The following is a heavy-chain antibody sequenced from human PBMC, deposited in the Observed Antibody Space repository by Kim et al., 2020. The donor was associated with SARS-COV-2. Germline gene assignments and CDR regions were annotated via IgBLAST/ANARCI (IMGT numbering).Heavy chain of an antibody. CDR1: GGSISSGDYY. Sequence: SETLSLTCTVSGGSISSGDYYWSWIRQPPGKGLEWIGYIYYSGSTYYNPSLKSRVTISVDTSKNQFSLKLSSVTAAATPVYYCARRWYYYVSSGYAFDIWGHGTMFTVSS. CDR2: IYYSGST. D-gene: IGHD3-22*01. J-gene: IGHJ3*02. V-gene: IGHV4-30-4*01. CDR3: ARRWYYYVSSGYAFDI.